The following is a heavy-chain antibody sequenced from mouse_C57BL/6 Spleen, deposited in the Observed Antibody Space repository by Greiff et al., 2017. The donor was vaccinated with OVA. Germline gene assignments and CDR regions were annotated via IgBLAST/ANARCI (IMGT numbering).Heavy chain of an antibody. V-gene: IGHV1-52*01. D-gene: IGHD1-1*01. CDR1: GYTFTSYW. CDR3: ARGSTVVPDAMDY. CDR2: IDPSDSAT. Sequence: QVQLQQSGAELVRPGSSVKLSCKASGYTFTSYWMHWVKQRPIQGLEWIGNIDPSDSATHYNQKFKDKATLIVDKSSSTAYMQLSSLTSEDSAVYYCARGSTVVPDAMDYWGQGTSVTVSS. J-gene: IGHJ4*01.